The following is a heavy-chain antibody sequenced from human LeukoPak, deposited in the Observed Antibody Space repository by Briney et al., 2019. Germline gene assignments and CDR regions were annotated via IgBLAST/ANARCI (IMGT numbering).Heavy chain of an antibody. CDR2: IIAGNGNT. D-gene: IGHD6-6*01. J-gene: IGHJ4*02. V-gene: IGHV1-3*01. Sequence: VSVKVSYKASGYTFTSYAMHWVRQAPGQRLEWMGWIIAGNGNTKYSQKFQGRVTITRDTSASTAYMELSSLRSEDTAVYYCARDQSLGSPDYWGQGTLVTVSS. CDR3: ARDQSLGSPDY. CDR1: GYTFTSYA.